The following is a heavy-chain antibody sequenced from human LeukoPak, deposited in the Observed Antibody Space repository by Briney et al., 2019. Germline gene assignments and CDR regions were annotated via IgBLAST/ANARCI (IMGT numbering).Heavy chain of an antibody. CDR1: GFTFSSYP. Sequence: LPGGSLRLSCAASGFTFSSYPLNWVRQAPGKGLEWVSVIYSGGSTYYADSVKGRFTISRDNSKNTLYLQMNSLRAEDTAMYYCARLEGIPAAHFDYWGQGTLVTVSS. CDR2: IYSGGST. D-gene: IGHD2-2*01. V-gene: IGHV3-53*01. CDR3: ARLEGIPAAHFDY. J-gene: IGHJ4*02.